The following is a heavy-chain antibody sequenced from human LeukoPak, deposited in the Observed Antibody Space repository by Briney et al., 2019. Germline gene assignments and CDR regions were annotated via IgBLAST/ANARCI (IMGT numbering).Heavy chain of an antibody. CDR2: IYYSQST. J-gene: IGHJ4*02. CDR1: GGPLSRYY. CDR3: ARYVVIKYYFDY. Sequence: SETVSLLCSVSGGPLSRYYWRGPRRPPGGGREWIGYIYYSQSTNYTPSPKSRATLSVDTSKNQFSLKLSSVPAADTAVYYCARYVVIKYYFDYWGQGTPVTASS. V-gene: IGHV4-59*13. D-gene: IGHD3-22*01.